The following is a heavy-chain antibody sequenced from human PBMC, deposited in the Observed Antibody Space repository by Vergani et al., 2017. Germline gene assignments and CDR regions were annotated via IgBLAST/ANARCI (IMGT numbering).Heavy chain of an antibody. CDR1: GFTFSSYS. J-gene: IGHJ3*02. D-gene: IGHD3-3*01. CDR3: AKVGLRPWSGYPQLWAVDAFDI. Sequence: EVQLVESGGGLVKPGGSLRLSCAASGFTFSSYSMNWVRQAPGKGLEWVSSISSSSSYIYYADSVKGRFTISRDNAKNSLYLQMNSLRAEDTAVYYCAKVGLRPWSGYPQLWAVDAFDIWGQGTMVTVSS. CDR2: ISSSSSYI. V-gene: IGHV3-21*01.